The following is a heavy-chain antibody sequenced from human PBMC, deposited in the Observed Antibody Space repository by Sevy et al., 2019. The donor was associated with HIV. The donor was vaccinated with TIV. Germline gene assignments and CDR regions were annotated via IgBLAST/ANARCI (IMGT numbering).Heavy chain of an antibody. Sequence: ASVKVSCKASGYTFTSYDINWVRQATGQGLEWMGWMNPNSGNTGYAQKFQGRVTMTRNTSISTDYMELSSLRSEDTAVYYCARRDENYYYYYGMDVWGQGTTVTVSS. V-gene: IGHV1-8*01. CDR2: MNPNSGNT. J-gene: IGHJ6*02. CDR1: GYTFTSYD. CDR3: ARRDENYYYYYGMDV.